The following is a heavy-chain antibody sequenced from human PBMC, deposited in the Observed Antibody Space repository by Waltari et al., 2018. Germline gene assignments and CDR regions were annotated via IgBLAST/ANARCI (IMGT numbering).Heavy chain of an antibody. D-gene: IGHD3-9*01. Sequence: EVQLVESGGGLVQPGGSLRLSCAASGFTFSSYSMNWVRQAPGKGLEWVSYISSSSSTIYYADAGKGRVTIARDNAKNSLYLQMNSLRAEDTAVYYCARSFEGAFDIWGQGTMVTVSS. CDR2: ISSSSSTI. CDR1: GFTFSSYS. V-gene: IGHV3-48*04. J-gene: IGHJ3*02. CDR3: ARSFEGAFDI.